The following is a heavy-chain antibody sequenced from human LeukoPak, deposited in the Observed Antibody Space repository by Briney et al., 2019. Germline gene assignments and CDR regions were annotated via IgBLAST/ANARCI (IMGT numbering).Heavy chain of an antibody. CDR1: GFTFSSYS. Sequence: GGSLRLSCAASGFTFSSYSMNWVRQAPGKGLGWVSSISSSSSYIYYADSVKGRFTISRDNAKNSLYLQMNSLRAEDTAVYYCARGITGTTGIDYWGQGTLVTVSS. CDR3: ARGITGTTGIDY. CDR2: ISSSSSYI. D-gene: IGHD1-7*01. V-gene: IGHV3-21*01. J-gene: IGHJ4*02.